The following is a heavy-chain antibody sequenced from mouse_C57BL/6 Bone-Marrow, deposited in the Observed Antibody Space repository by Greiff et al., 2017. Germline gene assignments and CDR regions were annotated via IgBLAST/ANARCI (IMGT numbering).Heavy chain of an antibody. CDR1: GYTFPSYG. CDR3: ARGCDDYHEGTSFAY. Sequence: VMLLESGAELARPGASVQLSCKASGYTFPSYGISWVKQRTGQGLEWIGAIYPRSGNTYYNEKFKGKATLTADKSSSTAYMELRSLTSEDSAVYFCARGCDDYHEGTSFAYRGQGTLVTVSA. V-gene: IGHV1-81*01. D-gene: IGHD2-4*01. CDR2: IYPRSGNT. J-gene: IGHJ3*01.